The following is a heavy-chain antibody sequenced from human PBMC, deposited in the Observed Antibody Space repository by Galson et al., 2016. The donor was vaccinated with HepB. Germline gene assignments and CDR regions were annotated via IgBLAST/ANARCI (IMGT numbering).Heavy chain of an antibody. D-gene: IGHD3-10*01. CDR2: IVPVIATP. CDR1: GGTFSTYS. J-gene: IGHJ4*02. CDR3: ARGTQALLWFY. V-gene: IGHV1-69*13. Sequence: SVKVSCKASGGTFSTYSFSWVRQAPGQGLEWIGGIVPVIATPHYAQKFQDRVTITADESTTTAYMELSSLRSEDTAVYYCARGTQALLWFYWGQGTLVTVSS.